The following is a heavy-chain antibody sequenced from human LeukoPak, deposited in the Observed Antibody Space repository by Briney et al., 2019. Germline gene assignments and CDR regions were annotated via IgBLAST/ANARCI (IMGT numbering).Heavy chain of an antibody. V-gene: IGHV1-18*01. J-gene: IGHJ5*02. Sequence: EASVKVSCKAPGYTFTSYGISWVRQAPGQGLEWMGWISAYNGNTNYAQKLQGRVTMTTDTSTSTAYMELRSLRSDDTAVYYCARYSSSWYSGWFDPWGQGTLVTVSS. CDR3: ARYSSSWYSGWFDP. CDR1: GYTFTSYG. D-gene: IGHD6-13*01. CDR2: ISAYNGNT.